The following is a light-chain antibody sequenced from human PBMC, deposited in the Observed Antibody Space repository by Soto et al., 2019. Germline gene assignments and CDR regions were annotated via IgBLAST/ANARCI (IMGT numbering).Light chain of an antibody. J-gene: IGLJ3*02. Sequence: NFMLTQPHSVSASLGKTVTISCTRSSGSIASNYVQWCQQRPGSSPTTVISEDNQRPSGVPDRFSGSIDSSSNSASLTISGLQTEDEADYYCQSYDSSNRGVFGGGTKLTVL. CDR1: SGSIASNY. V-gene: IGLV6-57*01. CDR2: EDN. CDR3: QSYDSSNRGV.